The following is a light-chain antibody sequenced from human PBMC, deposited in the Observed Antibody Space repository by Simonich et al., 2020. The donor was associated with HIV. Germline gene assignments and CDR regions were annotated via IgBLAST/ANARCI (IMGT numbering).Light chain of an antibody. J-gene: IGKJ5*01. V-gene: IGKV2-29*02. CDR1: QSLLHSDGRTY. Sequence: EIVMTQTALSLSVTPGQPASISCKSSQSLLHSDGRTYLYWDLQKPGQSPQLPIYELSSRFSGVPDRFSGSGSGTDFTLHISRVEAEDVGVYYCMQSIELPITFGQGTRLEIK. CDR2: ELS. CDR3: MQSIELPIT.